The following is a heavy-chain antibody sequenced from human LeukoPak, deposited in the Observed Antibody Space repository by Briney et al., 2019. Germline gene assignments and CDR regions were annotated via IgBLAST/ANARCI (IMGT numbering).Heavy chain of an antibody. J-gene: IGHJ5*02. CDR3: AREPYCSSTSCHQYNWFDP. CDR1: GGSFSGYY. V-gene: IGHV4-34*01. Sequence: SETLSLTCAVYGGSFSGYYWSWIRQPPGKGLEWIGEINHSGSTNYNPSLKSRVTISVDTSKNQFSLKLSSVTAADTAVYYCAREPYCSSTSCHQYNWFDPWGQRTLVALSS. CDR2: INHSGST. D-gene: IGHD2-2*01.